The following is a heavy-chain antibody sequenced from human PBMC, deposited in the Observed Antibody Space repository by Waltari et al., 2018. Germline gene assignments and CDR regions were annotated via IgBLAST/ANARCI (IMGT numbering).Heavy chain of an antibody. J-gene: IGHJ5*02. D-gene: IGHD6-13*01. CDR1: GFTFSSYA. V-gene: IGHV3-23*03. CDR3: AKDRVAAAGTSES. Sequence: EVQLLESGGGLVQPGGSLRLSCAASGFTFSSYAMSWVRQAPGQGLEWVSVIYSGGSTCYAYSVNVRCTISRDNAKNTLYLQMNSLRAEDTAVYYCAKDRVAAAGTSESWGQGTLVTVSS. CDR2: IYSGGST.